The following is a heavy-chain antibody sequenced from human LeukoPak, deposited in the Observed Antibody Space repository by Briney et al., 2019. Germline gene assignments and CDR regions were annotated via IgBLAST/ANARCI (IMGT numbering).Heavy chain of an antibody. V-gene: IGHV4-61*02. Sequence: PSQTLSLTXTVSGGSISSGSYYWSWIRQPAGKGLEWIGRTYTSGSTNYNPSLKSRVTISVDTSKNQFSLKLSSVTAADTAVYYCARDSLRYCSSTSCYISSFDPWGQGTLVTVSS. J-gene: IGHJ5*02. D-gene: IGHD2-2*02. CDR3: ARDSLRYCSSTSCYISSFDP. CDR1: GGSISSGSYY. CDR2: TYTSGST.